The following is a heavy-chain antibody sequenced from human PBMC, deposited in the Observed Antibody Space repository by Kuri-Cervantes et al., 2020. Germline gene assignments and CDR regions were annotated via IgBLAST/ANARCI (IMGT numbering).Heavy chain of an antibody. CDR3: AREEGWQWLVGGGGGMDV. J-gene: IGHJ4*02. Sequence: SVKVSCKASGFTFTSSAMQWVRQARGQRLEWIGWIVVGSGNTNYAQKFQGRVTMTRNTSISTAYMELSSLRSEDTAVYYCAREEGWQWLVGGGGGMDVWGQGTLVTVSS. D-gene: IGHD6-19*01. V-gene: IGHV1-58*02. CDR2: IVVGSGNT. CDR1: GFTFTSSA.